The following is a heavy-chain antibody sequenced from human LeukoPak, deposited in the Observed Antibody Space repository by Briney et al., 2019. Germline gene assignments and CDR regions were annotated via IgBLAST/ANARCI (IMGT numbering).Heavy chain of an antibody. J-gene: IGHJ4*02. V-gene: IGHV3-21*01. D-gene: IGHD2-8*02. CDR1: GFTFSSYG. Sequence: GGTLRLSCAASGFTFSSYGMSWVRQAPGKGLEWVSSISSSSSYRYYVDSVKGRFTISRDNAKNSLYLQMNSLRAEDTAVYYCATCRQVLLPFESWGQGTLVTVSS. CDR2: ISSSSSYR. CDR3: ATCRQVLLPFES.